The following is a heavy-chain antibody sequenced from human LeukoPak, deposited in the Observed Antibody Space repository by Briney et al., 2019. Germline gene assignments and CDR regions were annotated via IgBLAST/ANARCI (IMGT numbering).Heavy chain of an antibody. CDR2: MSGSGGST. CDR1: GFTFSSYA. CDR3: AKAHYSGGSSYSVGMLKLGKIEYYFDY. Sequence: GGSLRLSCAASGFTFSSYAMSWVRQAPGKGLEWVSAMSGSGGSTYYADSVKGRFTISRDNSKNTLSLQMNSLRAEDTAVYYCAKAHYSGGSSYSVGMLKLGKIEYYFDYWGQGTLVTVSS. J-gene: IGHJ4*02. V-gene: IGHV3-23*01. D-gene: IGHD2-15*01.